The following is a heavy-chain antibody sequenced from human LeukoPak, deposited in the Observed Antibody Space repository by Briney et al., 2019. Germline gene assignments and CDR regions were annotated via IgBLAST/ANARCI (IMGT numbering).Heavy chain of an antibody. Sequence: SVKXSCKASGYTFTSYGISWVGRAPGQGLEWMGWISAYNGNTNYAQKLQGRVTMTTDTSTSTAYMELRSLRSDDTAVYYCARDLLVGATENWFDPWGQGTLVTVSS. D-gene: IGHD1-26*01. CDR2: ISAYNGNT. CDR3: ARDLLVGATENWFDP. CDR1: GYTFTSYG. J-gene: IGHJ5*02. V-gene: IGHV1-18*01.